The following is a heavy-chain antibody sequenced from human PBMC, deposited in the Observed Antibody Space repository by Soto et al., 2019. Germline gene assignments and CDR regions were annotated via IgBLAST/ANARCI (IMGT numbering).Heavy chain of an antibody. Sequence: SETLSLTCSVSGAAINTYSWTWIRQPAGKGLEWIGRIYTSASINYNPSLKGRVTLSVDTSTNQVSLRLASVTAADTDIYYCARDREAGYKFYYGMDVWGQGTTVTVSS. V-gene: IGHV4-4*07. CDR2: IYTSASI. D-gene: IGHD5-12*01. CDR3: ARDREAGYKFYYGMDV. CDR1: GAAINTYS. J-gene: IGHJ6*02.